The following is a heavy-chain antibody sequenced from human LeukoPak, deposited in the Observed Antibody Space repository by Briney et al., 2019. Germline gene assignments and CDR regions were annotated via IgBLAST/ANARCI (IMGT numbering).Heavy chain of an antibody. D-gene: IGHD3-22*01. J-gene: IGHJ4*02. CDR3: AGGVGITTSY. V-gene: IGHV4-59*08. CDR2: IYYTGIT. Sequence: SESLSLTCTVHGGSISSYFWNWIRQPPAKGLEWNGYIYYTGITNCNSSLKSRVTMSLDTSKSQLSLKLASVTAADTAVYYCAGGVGITTSYWGQGALVTVSS. CDR1: GGSISSYF.